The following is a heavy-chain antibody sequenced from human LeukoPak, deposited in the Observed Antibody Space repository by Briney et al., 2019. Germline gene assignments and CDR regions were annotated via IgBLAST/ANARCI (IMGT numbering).Heavy chain of an antibody. CDR2: MNPNSGNT. Sequence: ASVKVSCKASGYTFTSYDINWVRQATGQGLEWMGWMNPNSGNTGYAQKFQGRVTMTRNTSISTAYMELSSLRSEDTAVYYCAREEQWHKEAFDIWGQGTMVTVSS. D-gene: IGHD6-19*01. CDR3: AREEQWHKEAFDI. V-gene: IGHV1-8*01. CDR1: GYTFTSYD. J-gene: IGHJ3*02.